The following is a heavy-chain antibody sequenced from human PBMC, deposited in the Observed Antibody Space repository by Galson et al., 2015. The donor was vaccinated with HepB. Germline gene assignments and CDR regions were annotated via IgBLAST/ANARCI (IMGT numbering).Heavy chain of an antibody. CDR3: ARGGISYGSAGYSLHTYWYFDV. J-gene: IGHJ2*01. CDR1: GDSVSTNSAA. D-gene: IGHD4-23*01. Sequence: CAISGDSVSTNSAAWNWIRQSPSRGLEWLGRTYYRSQWYYDYAASVKGRTAINPDTSKNQFSLHLNSVTPADTAVYYCARGGISYGSAGYSLHTYWYFDVWGLGTLLTVS. CDR2: TYYRSQWYY. V-gene: IGHV6-1*01.